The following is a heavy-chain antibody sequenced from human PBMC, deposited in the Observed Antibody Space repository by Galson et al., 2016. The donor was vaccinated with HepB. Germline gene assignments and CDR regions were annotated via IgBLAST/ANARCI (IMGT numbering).Heavy chain of an antibody. J-gene: IGHJ4*02. CDR1: GFTFSSYA. D-gene: IGHD6-13*01. CDR3: ARGLIAAAYY. V-gene: IGHV3-30*04. Sequence: SLRLSCAASGFTFSSYAMHWVRQAPGKGLEWVAVISYDGSNKYYADSVKGRFTISRDNSKNTLYLQMNSLRAEDTAVYYCARGLIAAAYYWGQGTLVTVSS. CDR2: ISYDGSNK.